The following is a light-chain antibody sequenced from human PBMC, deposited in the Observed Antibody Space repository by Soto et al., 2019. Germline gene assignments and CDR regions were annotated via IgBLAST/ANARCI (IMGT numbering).Light chain of an antibody. CDR1: SSNIGNNA. Sequence: SVLTQPPSVSEAPRQRVTISCSGSSSNIGNNAVNWYQQLPGKAPKLLIYYDDLLPSGVSDRFSGSKSGTSASLAISGLQSEDESDYYCEAWDDSLNVYVFGTGTKVTVL. CDR3: EAWDDSLNVYV. J-gene: IGLJ1*01. V-gene: IGLV1-36*01. CDR2: YDD.